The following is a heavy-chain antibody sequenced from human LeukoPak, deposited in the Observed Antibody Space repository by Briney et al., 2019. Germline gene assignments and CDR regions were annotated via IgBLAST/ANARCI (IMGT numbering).Heavy chain of an antibody. CDR3: AKKNYDRNPFDF. Sequence: RAGGSLRLSCAASGFTFSSFAMSWVRQAPGRGLEWVSGISSSGGYTSYADSVKGRFTISRDNSKNTVYLQMNSLRAEDTAMYYCAKKNYDRNPFDFWGQGTMVTVSS. V-gene: IGHV3-23*01. CDR2: ISSSGGYT. D-gene: IGHD3-22*01. J-gene: IGHJ4*02. CDR1: GFTFSSFA.